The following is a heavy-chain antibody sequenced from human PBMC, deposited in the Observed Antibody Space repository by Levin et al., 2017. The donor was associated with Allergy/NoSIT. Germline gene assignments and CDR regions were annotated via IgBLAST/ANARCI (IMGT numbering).Heavy chain of an antibody. CDR2: IGTAGDT. CDR1: GFTFSSYD. D-gene: IGHD3-16*01. V-gene: IGHV3-13*01. CDR3: VRKKYYYGMDV. J-gene: IGHJ6*02. Sequence: GESLKISCAASGFTFSSYDMQWVRQVSGKGLEWVSAIGTAGDTYYPAAVKGRFTISRDNAKNSLYLQMNSLRAGDTAVYYCVRKKYYYGMDVWGQGTTVTVSS.